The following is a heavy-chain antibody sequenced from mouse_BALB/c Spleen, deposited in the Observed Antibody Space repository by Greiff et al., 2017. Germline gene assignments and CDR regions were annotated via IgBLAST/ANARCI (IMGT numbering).Heavy chain of an antibody. CDR1: GFTFSSYG. CDR2: ISSGGSYT. D-gene: IGHD4-1*01. V-gene: IGHV5-6*02. Sequence: DVMLVESGGDLVKPGGSLKLSCAASGFTFSSYGMSWVRQTPDKRLEWVATISSGGSYTYYPDSVKGRFTISRDNAKNTLYLQMSSLKSEDTAMYYCARQLGRGYAMDYWGQGTSVTVSS. CDR3: ARQLGRGYAMDY. J-gene: IGHJ4*01.